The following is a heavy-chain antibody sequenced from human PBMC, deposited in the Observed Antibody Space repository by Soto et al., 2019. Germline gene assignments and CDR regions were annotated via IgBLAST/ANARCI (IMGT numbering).Heavy chain of an antibody. CDR2: ISAYNGNT. D-gene: IGHD3-9*01. Sequence: ASVKVSCKASGYTFTIYGISWVRQAPGQGLEWMGWISAYNGNTNYAQKLQGRVTMTTDTSTSTAYMELRSLRSDDTAVYYCARVVRPGYYDIPLDAFDIWGQGTMVTVS. V-gene: IGHV1-18*01. CDR3: ARVVRPGYYDIPLDAFDI. J-gene: IGHJ3*02. CDR1: GYTFTIYG.